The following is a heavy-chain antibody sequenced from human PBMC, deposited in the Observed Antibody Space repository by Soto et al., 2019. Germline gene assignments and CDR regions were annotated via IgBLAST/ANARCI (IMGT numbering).Heavy chain of an antibody. Sequence: GGSLRLSCAASGFTVSSNYMSWVRQAPGKGLEWVSVIYSGGSTYYADSVKGRFTISRDNSKNTLYLQMNSLRAEDTAVYYCARSRADYYDSSGPIGYWGQGTLVTVSS. D-gene: IGHD3-22*01. CDR1: GFTVSSNY. CDR2: IYSGGST. V-gene: IGHV3-66*01. CDR3: ARSRADYYDSSGPIGY. J-gene: IGHJ4*02.